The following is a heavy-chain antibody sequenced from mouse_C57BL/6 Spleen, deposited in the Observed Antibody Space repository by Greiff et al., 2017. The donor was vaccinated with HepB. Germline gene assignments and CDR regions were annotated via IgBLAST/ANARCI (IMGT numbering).Heavy chain of an antibody. D-gene: IGHD4-1*01. CDR3: TREKRGREYYFDY. CDR1: GYTFTSYW. V-gene: IGHV1-5*01. J-gene: IGHJ2*01. CDR2: IYPGNSDT. Sequence: VQLQQSGTVLARPGASVKMSCKTSGYTFTSYWMHWVKQRPGQGLEWIGAIYPGNSDTSYNQKFKGKAKLTAVTSASTAYMELSSLTNEDSAVYYCTREKRGREYYFDYWGQGTTLTVSS.